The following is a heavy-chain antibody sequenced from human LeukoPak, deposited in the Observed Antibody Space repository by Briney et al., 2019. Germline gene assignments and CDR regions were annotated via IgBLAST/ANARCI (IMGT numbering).Heavy chain of an antibody. Sequence: GGSLRLSCAASGFTFSDHYMTWVRQAPGKGLEWVSYITNIGRDADYSDSVRGRFTPSRDNAKNSLYLQMNSLRPEDTAIYYCGRGHFGLDVWGKGTTVTVSS. V-gene: IGHV3-11*06. CDR1: GFTFSDHY. J-gene: IGHJ6*04. CDR3: GRGHFGLDV. CDR2: ITNIGRDA.